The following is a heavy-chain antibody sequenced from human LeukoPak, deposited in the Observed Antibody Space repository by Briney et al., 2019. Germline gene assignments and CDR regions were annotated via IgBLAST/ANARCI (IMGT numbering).Heavy chain of an antibody. Sequence: PGRSLRLSCAASGFTFSSNGMHWVRQAPGKGLEWVAVISYDEYNKYYADSVKGRFTISRDNSKNTLYLQMNSLRAEDTAVYYRAKDPYSSGRYYFDYWGQGTLVTVSS. J-gene: IGHJ4*02. D-gene: IGHD6-19*01. CDR1: GFTFSSNG. CDR3: AKDPYSSGRYYFDY. V-gene: IGHV3-30*18. CDR2: ISYDEYNK.